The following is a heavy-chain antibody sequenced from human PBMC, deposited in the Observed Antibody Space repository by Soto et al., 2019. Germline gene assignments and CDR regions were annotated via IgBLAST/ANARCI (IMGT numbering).Heavy chain of an antibody. D-gene: IGHD3-9*01. V-gene: IGHV1-3*01. CDR1: GYTFTSYA. Sequence: ASVKVSCKASGYTFTSYAMHWVRQAPGQRLEWMGWINAGNGNTKYSQKFQGRVTITRDTSASTAYMELSSLRSEDTAVYYCARDKRRAGYYRDALDIWGKGTMVTVSS. J-gene: IGHJ3*02. CDR3: ARDKRRAGYYRDALDI. CDR2: INAGNGNT.